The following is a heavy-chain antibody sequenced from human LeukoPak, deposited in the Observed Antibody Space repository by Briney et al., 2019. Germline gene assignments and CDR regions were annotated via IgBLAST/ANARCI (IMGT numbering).Heavy chain of an antibody. D-gene: IGHD4-23*01. CDR3: ARLFSGGDSPYFDY. J-gene: IGHJ4*02. Sequence: SETLSLTCTVSGDSITSGRYYWRWIRQPAGKELEWIGRIYSSGNTDYHPYIVSLKSRVTLSLDTSKNQFFLDLTSVTAADTAIYYCARLFSGGDSPYFDYWGQGTLVTVSS. CDR1: GDSITSGRYY. CDR2: IYSSGNT. V-gene: IGHV4-61*02.